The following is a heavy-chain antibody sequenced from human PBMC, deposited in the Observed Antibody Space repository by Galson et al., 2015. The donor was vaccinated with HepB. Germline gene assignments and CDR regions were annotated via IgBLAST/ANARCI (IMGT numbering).Heavy chain of an antibody. Sequence: SVKVSCKASGYTFTGYYMHWVRQAPGQGLEWMGWINPNSGGTNYAQKFQGWVTMTRDTSISTAYMELSRLRSDDTAVYYCARAPLRVPAARGAFDIWGQGTMVTVSS. J-gene: IGHJ3*02. CDR3: ARAPLRVPAARGAFDI. V-gene: IGHV1-2*04. CDR1: GYTFTGYY. CDR2: INPNSGGT. D-gene: IGHD2-2*01.